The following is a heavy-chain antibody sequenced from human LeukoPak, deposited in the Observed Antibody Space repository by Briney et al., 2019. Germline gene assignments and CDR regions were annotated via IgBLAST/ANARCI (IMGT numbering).Heavy chain of an antibody. V-gene: IGHV3-21*01. CDR1: GFIFSTYS. CDR3: ARPGDYGDFDY. CDR2: ISTSSSFI. D-gene: IGHD4-17*01. J-gene: IGHJ4*02. Sequence: PGGSLRLSCAASGFIFSTYSMSWVRQAPGKGLEWVSSISTSSSFIYYADSVKGRFTISRDNAKNSLYLQMNSLRAEDTAVYYCARPGDYGDFDYWGQETLVTVSS.